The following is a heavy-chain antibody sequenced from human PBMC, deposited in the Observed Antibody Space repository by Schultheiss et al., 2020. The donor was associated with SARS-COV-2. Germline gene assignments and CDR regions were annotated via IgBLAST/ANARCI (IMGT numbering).Heavy chain of an antibody. CDR2: IKQDGSEK. D-gene: IGHD2-2*01. Sequence: GGSLRLSCAASGFTFSSYWMSWVRQAPGKGLEWVANIKQDGSEKYYVDSVKGRFTISRDNAKNSLYLQMNSLRAEDTAVYYCAKDLRYCSSTSCRKDYYYYYGMDVWGQGTTVTVSS. CDR1: GFTFSSYW. J-gene: IGHJ6*02. V-gene: IGHV3-7*01. CDR3: AKDLRYCSSTSCRKDYYYYYGMDV.